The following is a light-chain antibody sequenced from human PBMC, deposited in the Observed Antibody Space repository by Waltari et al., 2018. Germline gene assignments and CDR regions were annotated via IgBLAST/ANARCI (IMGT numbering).Light chain of an antibody. CDR1: QSLVHSDGNTY. CDR2: RVS. Sequence: DVVMTQSPLSLPVTLGQAASISCRSSQSLVHSDGNTYLNWIQQSPGQSPRRLIYRVSNRESGVPDRFSGSGSGADFTLKISRVEAEDVGVEYCMEATHSWTFGQGTKVEIK. CDR3: MEATHSWT. V-gene: IGKV2-30*02. J-gene: IGKJ1*01.